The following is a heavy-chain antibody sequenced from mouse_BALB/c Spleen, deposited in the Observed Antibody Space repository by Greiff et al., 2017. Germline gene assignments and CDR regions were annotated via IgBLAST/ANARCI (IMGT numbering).Heavy chain of an antibody. V-gene: IGHV5-17*02. CDR2: ISSGSSTI. Sequence: EVQLVESGGGLVQPGGSRKLSCAASGFTFSSFGMHWVRQAPEKGLEWVAYISSGSSTIYYADTVKGRFTISRDNPKNTLFLQMTSLRSEDTAMYYCARWAGYAMDYWGQGTSVTVSS. J-gene: IGHJ4*01. CDR1: GFTFSSFG. CDR3: ARWAGYAMDY. D-gene: IGHD3-3*01.